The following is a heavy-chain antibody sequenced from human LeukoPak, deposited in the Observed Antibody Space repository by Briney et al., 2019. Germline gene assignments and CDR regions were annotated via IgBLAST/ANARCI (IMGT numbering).Heavy chain of an antibody. V-gene: IGHV3-7*04. D-gene: IGHD3-10*02. CDR3: ARTILGY. Sequence: GGSMRHSCAASRFTFNNSWTSWVRQAPGNVLEWVANIKDDVSERYYVDSVKGRVTISRDNAKNSLYLQMTSLRDEDTAVYYCARTILGYWGQGTLVTVSS. CDR2: IKDDVSER. J-gene: IGHJ4*02. CDR1: RFTFNNSW.